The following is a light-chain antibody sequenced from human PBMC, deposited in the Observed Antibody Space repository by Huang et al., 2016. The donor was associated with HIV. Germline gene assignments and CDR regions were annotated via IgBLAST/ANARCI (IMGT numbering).Light chain of an antibody. V-gene: IGKV3-15*01. Sequence: EIVMTQSPATRSVSPGERATLPGRASQSVSSNLAWYQQKPGQAPRRLIYAASTRATGIAARFSGGGSGTEFTLTISSLQSEDFAGYYCQQYNSWPRTFGQGTKVEIK. CDR3: QQYNSWPRT. CDR2: AAS. J-gene: IGKJ1*01. CDR1: QSVSSN.